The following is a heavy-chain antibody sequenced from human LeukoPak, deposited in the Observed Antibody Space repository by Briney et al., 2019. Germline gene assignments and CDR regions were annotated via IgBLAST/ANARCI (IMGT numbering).Heavy chain of an antibody. V-gene: IGHV4-61*02. Sequence: SQTLSLTCTVSGGSISSGSYYWSWIRQPAGKGLEWIGRIYTSGSTNYNPSLKSRVTISVDTSTNQFSLKLSSVTAADTAVYYCARGRGYYRSGSYYPYYYYYMAVWDKGTTVTVSS. CDR2: IYTSGST. CDR1: GGSISSGSYY. D-gene: IGHD3-10*01. CDR3: ARGRGYYRSGSYYPYYYYYMAV. J-gene: IGHJ6*03.